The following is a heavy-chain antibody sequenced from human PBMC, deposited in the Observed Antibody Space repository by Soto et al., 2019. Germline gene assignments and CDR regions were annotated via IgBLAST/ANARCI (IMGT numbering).Heavy chain of an antibody. V-gene: IGHV3-48*02. Sequence: PGGSLRLSCTASGFTFTSYSMNWVRQAPGKGLEWVSYISSSSSTIYYEDSVKGQFTYSRDNSKSSLYLQMNSLRDEDTAVYYCARGGSGDYWGQGTLVTSPQVRLFSSETLSLTCTVSGASISSWFEFDYWGQGTLVTVSS. CDR3: ARGGSGDYWGQGTLVTSPQVRLFSSETLSLTCTVSGASISSWFEFDY. CDR2: ISSSSSTI. D-gene: IGHD6-13*01. J-gene: IGHJ4*02. CDR1: GFTFTSYS.